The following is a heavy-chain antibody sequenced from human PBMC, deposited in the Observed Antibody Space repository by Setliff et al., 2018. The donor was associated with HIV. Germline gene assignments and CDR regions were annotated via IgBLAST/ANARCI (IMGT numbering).Heavy chain of an antibody. V-gene: IGHV3-74*01. CDR3: VRDRAMAGTGPHFDY. Sequence: GGSLRLSCAASGFTFNNFWMHWIRQTPGKGLEWVSRIDTDEITTNYADSVMGRFTVSRDNAKSRVYLQMNRLRVEDTGVYYCVRDRAMAGTGPHFDYWGQGILVTVSS. D-gene: IGHD6-19*01. CDR2: IDTDEITT. CDR1: GFTFNNFW. J-gene: IGHJ4*02.